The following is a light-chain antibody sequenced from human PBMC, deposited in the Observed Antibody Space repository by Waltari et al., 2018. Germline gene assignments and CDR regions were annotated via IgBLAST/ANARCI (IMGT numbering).Light chain of an antibody. CDR3: QQYNNWPRT. CDR2: GAS. V-gene: IGKV3-15*01. J-gene: IGKJ4*01. Sequence: EVVMTQSPATLSVSPGERATLSCRASQSVSSNLAWYQQKPGQAPRLLLYGASTRATGIPARFSGSGSGTEFTLTISSLQSEDFAVYYCQQYNNWPRTFGGGTTVEIK. CDR1: QSVSSN.